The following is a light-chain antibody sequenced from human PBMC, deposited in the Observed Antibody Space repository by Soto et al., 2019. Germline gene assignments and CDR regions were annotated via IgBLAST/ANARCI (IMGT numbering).Light chain of an antibody. CDR2: QVS. Sequence: VLTQSPLSSPVTLGQPASISCRSSQSLVYSDGNTYLSWLQQRPGQPPRLLIYQVSNRFSGGLDRFSGSGAGTDFTLKISRVEAEDVGVYSCIQFSHFPRTFGQGTKVEIK. V-gene: IGKV2-24*01. CDR1: QSLVYSDGNTY. J-gene: IGKJ1*01. CDR3: IQFSHFPRT.